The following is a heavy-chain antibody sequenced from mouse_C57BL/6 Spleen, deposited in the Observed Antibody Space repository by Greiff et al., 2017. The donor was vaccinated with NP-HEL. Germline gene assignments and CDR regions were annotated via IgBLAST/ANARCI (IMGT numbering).Heavy chain of an antibody. Sequence: EVQLQESGGGLVQPKGSLKLSCAASGFSFNTYAMNWVRQAPGKGLEWVARIRSKSNNYATYYADSVKDRFTISRDDSESMLYLQMNNLKTEDTAMYYCVRDGYSWFAYWGQGTLVTVSA. CDR2: IRSKSNNYAT. CDR3: VRDGYSWFAY. V-gene: IGHV10-1*01. D-gene: IGHD2-3*01. J-gene: IGHJ3*01. CDR1: GFSFNTYA.